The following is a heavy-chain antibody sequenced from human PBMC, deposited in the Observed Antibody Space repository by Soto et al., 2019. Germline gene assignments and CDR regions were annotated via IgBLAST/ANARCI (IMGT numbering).Heavy chain of an antibody. CDR3: ARDAFYGSGSYLIWFDP. D-gene: IGHD3-10*01. Sequence: NPGGSLRLSCAASGFTFSSYSMNWVRQAPGKGLEWVSSISSSSSYIYYADSVKGRFTISRDNAKNSLYLQMNSLRAEDTAVYYCARDAFYGSGSYLIWFDPWGQGTLVTVSS. J-gene: IGHJ5*02. CDR2: ISSSSSYI. CDR1: GFTFSSYS. V-gene: IGHV3-21*01.